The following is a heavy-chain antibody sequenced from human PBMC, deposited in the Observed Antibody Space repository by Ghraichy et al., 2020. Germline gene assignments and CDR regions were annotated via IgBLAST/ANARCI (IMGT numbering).Heavy chain of an antibody. Sequence: SQTLSLTCRIFGNSVSSNSAAWSWIRQSPSRGLEWLGRTYYRSNWFYDYTVSGKSRMTISPDTSKNQFSLQLNSVTPEDSAVYYWSGGTGAFDSWGQGTLVTVSS. CDR3: SGGTGAFDS. J-gene: IGHJ4*02. D-gene: IGHD7-27*01. CDR2: TYYRSNWFY. V-gene: IGHV6-1*01. CDR1: GNSVSSNSAA.